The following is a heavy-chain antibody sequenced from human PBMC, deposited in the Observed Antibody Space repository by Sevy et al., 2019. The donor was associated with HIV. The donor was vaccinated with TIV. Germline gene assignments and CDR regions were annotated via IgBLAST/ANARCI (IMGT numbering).Heavy chain of an antibody. CDR1: GFTFSDYY. CDR2: IRNKPNIYTT. D-gene: IGHD6-19*01. Sequence: GGSLRLSCATSGFTFSDYYMDWVRQAPGKGLEWVGRIRNKPNIYTTEYAASVKGRFNISRDDSKNSLYLQMNSLKTEDTAVYYCTRVTAVADLYFDYRGQGTLVTVSS. V-gene: IGHV3-72*01. CDR3: TRVTAVADLYFDY. J-gene: IGHJ4*02.